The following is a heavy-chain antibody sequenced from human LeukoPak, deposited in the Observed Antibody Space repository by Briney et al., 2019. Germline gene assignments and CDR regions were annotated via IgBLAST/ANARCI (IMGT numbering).Heavy chain of an antibody. CDR2: IRYDGSNK. CDR3: AKGYGEDFDH. D-gene: IGHD5-18*01. V-gene: IGHV3-30*02. Sequence: GGSLRLSCAASGFTFSTYDMHWVRQAPGKGLEWVAFIRYDGSNKYYVDSVKGRFTISRDNSKNTLYLQMNSLRAEDTAVYYCAKGYGEDFDHWGQGTLVTVSS. CDR1: GFTFSTYD. J-gene: IGHJ4*02.